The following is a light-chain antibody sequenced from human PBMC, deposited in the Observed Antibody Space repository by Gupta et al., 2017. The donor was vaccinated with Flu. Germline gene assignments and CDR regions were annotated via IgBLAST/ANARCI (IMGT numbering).Light chain of an antibody. CDR3: QGWDRDSAEVV. CDR2: GIS. Sequence: RAVNIPLSADHFVDNFPSCYKQNPGQSPLLVIYGISRRPSGIPEQFSGSVTDINATLTISGTPAMDEAGYYGQGWDRDSAEVVFGGGTKPTVL. J-gene: IGLJ2*01. V-gene: IGLV3-1*01. CDR1: HFVDNF.